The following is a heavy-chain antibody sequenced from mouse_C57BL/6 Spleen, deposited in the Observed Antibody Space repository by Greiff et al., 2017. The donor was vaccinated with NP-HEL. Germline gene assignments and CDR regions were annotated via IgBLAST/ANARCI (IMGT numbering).Heavy chain of an antibody. Sequence: EVQLQQSVAELVRPGASVKLSCTASGFNIKNTYMHWVKQRPEQGLEWIGRIDPANGNTKYAPKFQGKATITADTSSNTAYLQLSSLTSEDTAIYYCAEGTCYGSSSYAMDYWGQGTSVTVSS. V-gene: IGHV14-3*01. D-gene: IGHD1-1*01. CDR3: AEGTCYGSSSYAMDY. CDR2: IDPANGNT. J-gene: IGHJ4*01. CDR1: GFNIKNTY.